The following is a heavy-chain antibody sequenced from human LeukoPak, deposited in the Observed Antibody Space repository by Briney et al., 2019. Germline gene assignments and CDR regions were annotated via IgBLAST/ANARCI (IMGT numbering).Heavy chain of an antibody. Sequence: PGGSLRLSCAASGFTFSSYSMNWVRQAPGKGLEWVSSISSSSSYIYYADSVKGRFTISRDNAKNSLYLQMNSLRAEDTAVYYCIAVAGQGTWFDPWGQGTLDTVSS. CDR2: ISSSSSYI. CDR3: IAVAGQGTWFDP. CDR1: GFTFSSYS. V-gene: IGHV3-21*01. D-gene: IGHD6-19*01. J-gene: IGHJ5*02.